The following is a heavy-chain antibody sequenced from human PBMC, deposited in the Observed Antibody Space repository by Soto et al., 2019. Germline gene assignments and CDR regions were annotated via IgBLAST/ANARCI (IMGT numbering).Heavy chain of an antibody. CDR1: GYPVTAYY. J-gene: IGHJ3*02. CDR3: ARGGGVGVAGSAAFDM. D-gene: IGHD3-3*01. V-gene: IGHV1-2*02. CDR2: INPATGAA. Sequence: QLHLVQSGAVVKKPGASVTVSCSASGYPVTAYYMHWVRQAPGRGLEWMGGINPATGAAKYTQTLQGRVNMPGNTSTSTVFMGLSALTSADTAYFYCARGGGVGVAGSAAFDMWGQGTLVTVSS.